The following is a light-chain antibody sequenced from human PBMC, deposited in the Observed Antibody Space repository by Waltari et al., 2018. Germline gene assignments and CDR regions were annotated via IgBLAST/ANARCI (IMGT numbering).Light chain of an antibody. CDR3: QQANSFPRT. CDR2: HAS. Sequence: DIQMTQSPSSVSASVGDRVTITCRASQDVKYWLAWYQQRPGKAPKLLIFHASSLGSGVPSRFSGSGSGTEFNLTISSLQPEDFATYFCQQANSFPRTFGQGTKVEI. V-gene: IGKV1-12*01. J-gene: IGKJ1*01. CDR1: QDVKYW.